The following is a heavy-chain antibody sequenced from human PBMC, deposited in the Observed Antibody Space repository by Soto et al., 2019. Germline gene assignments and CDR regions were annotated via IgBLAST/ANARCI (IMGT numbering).Heavy chain of an antibody. Sequence: SETLSLTCTVSGGSISSYYWSWIRQPPEKGLEWIGYIYYSGSTNYNPSLKSRVTISVDTSKNQFSLKLSSVTAADTAVYYCARHYDFWSGRDYYYYYMDVWGKGTTVTVSS. CDR2: IYYSGST. CDR3: ARHYDFWSGRDYYYYYMDV. J-gene: IGHJ6*03. V-gene: IGHV4-59*08. D-gene: IGHD3-3*01. CDR1: GGSISSYY.